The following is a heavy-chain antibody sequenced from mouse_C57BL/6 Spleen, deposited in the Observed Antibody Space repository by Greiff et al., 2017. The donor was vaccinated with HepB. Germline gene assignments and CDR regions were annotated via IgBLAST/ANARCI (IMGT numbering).Heavy chain of an antibody. CDR2: ISYDGSN. J-gene: IGHJ3*01. CDR1: GYSITSGYY. CDR3: ARGHRNSFAY. Sequence: EVKLQESGPGLVKPSQSLSLTCSVTGYSITSGYYWNWIRQFPGNKLEWMGYISYDGSNNYNPSLKNRISITRDTSKNQFFLKLNSVTTEDTATYYCARGHRNSFAYWGQGTLVTVSA. V-gene: IGHV3-6*01.